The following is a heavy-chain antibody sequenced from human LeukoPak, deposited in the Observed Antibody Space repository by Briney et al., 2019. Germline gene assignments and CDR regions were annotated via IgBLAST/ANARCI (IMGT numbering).Heavy chain of an antibody. CDR3: ARLGIAAAGRLFDY. Sequence: SSETLSLTCTVSGGSISSSSYYWGWIRQPPGKGLEWIGSIYYSGSTYYNPSPKSRVTISVDTSKNQFSLKLSSVTAAGTAVYYCARLGIAAAGRLFDYWGQGTLVTVSS. CDR1: GGSISSSSYY. V-gene: IGHV4-39*01. CDR2: IYYSGST. D-gene: IGHD6-13*01. J-gene: IGHJ4*02.